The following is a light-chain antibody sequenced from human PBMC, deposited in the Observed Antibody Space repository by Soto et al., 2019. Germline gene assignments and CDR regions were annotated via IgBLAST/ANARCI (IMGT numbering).Light chain of an antibody. CDR1: SSDVGRFNY. V-gene: IGLV2-14*03. CDR2: DVV. J-gene: IGLJ1*01. CDR3: TSYATVSTLYV. Sequence: LTQPASVSASPGQSITISCAGTSSDVGRFNYVSWYQQYPGKAPKLIIYDVVKRPSGISNRFSGSKSGNTASLTISGLQAEDEADYYCTSYATVSTLYVFGTGTKVTVL.